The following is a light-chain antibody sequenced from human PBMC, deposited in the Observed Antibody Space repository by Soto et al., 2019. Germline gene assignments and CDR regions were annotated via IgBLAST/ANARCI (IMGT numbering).Light chain of an antibody. CDR1: QTISSW. Sequence: DIQMTQSPSTVSASVGDRVTITCRASQTISSWLAWYQQKPGEAPKVLIYKASSFESGVPSRFSGGGFGTKFPLPISSLQPDDFSTYFCQQYNSYPWTFGHGPEVELK. CDR2: KAS. CDR3: QQYNSYPWT. V-gene: IGKV1-5*03. J-gene: IGKJ1*01.